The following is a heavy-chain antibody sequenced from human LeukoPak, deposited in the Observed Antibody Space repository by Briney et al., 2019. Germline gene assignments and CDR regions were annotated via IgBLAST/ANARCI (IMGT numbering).Heavy chain of an antibody. V-gene: IGHV4-59*01. CDR2: IYYNGDT. Sequence: PSETLSLTCSVSGDSITGYSWSWIRQTPGKGLEWIGYIYYNGDTHYNPSLNSRLSMSVDTPKKQFSLNLRSETAADTAVYYCVRGPYGSSISNWFDPWGQGLLVTVSS. CDR3: VRGPYGSSISNWFDP. CDR1: GDSITGYS. J-gene: IGHJ5*02. D-gene: IGHD3-10*01.